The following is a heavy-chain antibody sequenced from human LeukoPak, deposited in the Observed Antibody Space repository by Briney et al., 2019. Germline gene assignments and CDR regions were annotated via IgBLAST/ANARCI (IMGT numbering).Heavy chain of an antibody. CDR2: ISGNGGST. CDR1: GFTFSSYA. D-gene: IGHD1-1*01. CDR3: AKVLELERRLGYYFDY. Sequence: GGSLRLSCAASGFTFSSYAMSWVRQAPGKGLEWVSAISGNGGSTYYADSVKGRFTISRDNSKNTLYLQMNSLRAEDTAVYYCAKVLELERRLGYYFDYWGQGTLVTVSS. V-gene: IGHV3-23*01. J-gene: IGHJ4*02.